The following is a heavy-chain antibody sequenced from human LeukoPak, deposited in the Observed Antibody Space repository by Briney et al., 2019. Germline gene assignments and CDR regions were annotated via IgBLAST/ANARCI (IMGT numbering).Heavy chain of an antibody. CDR3: ARDLVVPAAIPIDY. D-gene: IGHD2-2*02. CDR2: ISSSSSYI. V-gene: IGHV3-21*01. CDR1: GFTFSSYS. Sequence: GGSLRLSCAASGFTFSSYSMNWVRQAPGKGLEWVSSISSSSSYIYYADSVKGRFTISRDNAKNSLYPQMNSLRAEDTAVYYCARDLVVPAAIPIDYWGQGTLVTVSS. J-gene: IGHJ4*02.